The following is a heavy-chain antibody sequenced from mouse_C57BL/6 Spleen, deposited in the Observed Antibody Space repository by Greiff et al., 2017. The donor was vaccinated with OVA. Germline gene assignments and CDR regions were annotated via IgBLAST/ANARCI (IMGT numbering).Heavy chain of an antibody. CDR3: ARGAIYYYGSTYFDY. V-gene: IGHV5-17*01. CDR2: ISSGSSTI. D-gene: IGHD1-1*01. Sequence: EVQRVESGGGLVKPGGSLKLSCAASGFTFSDYGMHWVRQAPEKGLEWVAYISSGSSTIYYADTVKGRFTISRDNAKNTLFLQMTSLRSEDTAMYYCARGAIYYYGSTYFDYWGQGTTLTVSS. CDR1: GFTFSDYG. J-gene: IGHJ2*01.